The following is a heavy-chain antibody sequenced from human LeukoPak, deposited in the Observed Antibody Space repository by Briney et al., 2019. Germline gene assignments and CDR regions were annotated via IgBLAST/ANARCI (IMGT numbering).Heavy chain of an antibody. CDR3: AKDHVTWGNRYFDH. Sequence: PGGSLRLSCAASGFIFSTYGMHWVRQAPGKGLEWVAFIGHDGTKIYYADSVQGRFTISRDNSKNTLYLEMNSLSGEDTALYYCAKDHVTWGNRYFDHWGQGTLGTVSS. CDR2: IGHDGTKI. V-gene: IGHV3-30*02. J-gene: IGHJ4*02. D-gene: IGHD3-16*01. CDR1: GFIFSTYG.